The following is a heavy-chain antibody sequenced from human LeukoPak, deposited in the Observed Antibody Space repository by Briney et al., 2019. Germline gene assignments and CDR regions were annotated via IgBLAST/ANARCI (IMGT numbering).Heavy chain of an antibody. CDR1: GKSGSSKNSA. V-gene: IGHV6-1*01. D-gene: IGHD1-26*01. Sequence: SQTLALTFAISGKSGSSKNSAWNWIMQAPSGVLEWLRRTYEKSKWYHDYAVSVKGRITINADTSKNQFSLQLNSVTPEDTAVYYCAREGVGVTMAHWGQGTLVTVSS. CDR3: AREGVGVTMAH. J-gene: IGHJ4*02. CDR2: TYEKSKWYH.